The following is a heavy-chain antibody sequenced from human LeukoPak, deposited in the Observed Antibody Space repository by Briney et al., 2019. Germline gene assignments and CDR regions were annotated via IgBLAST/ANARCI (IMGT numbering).Heavy chain of an antibody. D-gene: IGHD6-6*01. CDR3: ARGHSSSPDYYYYGMDV. J-gene: IGHJ6*02. Sequence: GASVKVSCKASGYTFTSYAMNWLRQAPGQGLEWMGWINTNTGNPTYAQGFTGRFVFSLDTSVSTAYLQISSLKAEDTAMYYCARGHSSSPDYYYYGMDVWGQGTTVTVSS. V-gene: IGHV7-4-1*02. CDR2: INTNTGNP. CDR1: GYTFTSYA.